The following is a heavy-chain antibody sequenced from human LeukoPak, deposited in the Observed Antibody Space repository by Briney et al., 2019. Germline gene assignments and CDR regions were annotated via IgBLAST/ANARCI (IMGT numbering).Heavy chain of an antibody. CDR2: ISYDGSNK. CDR3: ARDRGIAVAGGEFDY. Sequence: GGSLRLSCAASGFTLSSYAMHWVRQAPGKRLEWVAVISYDGSNKYYADSVKGRFTISRDNSKNTLYLQMNSLRAEDTAVYYCARDRGIAVAGGEFDYWGQGTLVTVSS. J-gene: IGHJ4*02. V-gene: IGHV3-30-3*01. D-gene: IGHD6-19*01. CDR1: GFTLSSYA.